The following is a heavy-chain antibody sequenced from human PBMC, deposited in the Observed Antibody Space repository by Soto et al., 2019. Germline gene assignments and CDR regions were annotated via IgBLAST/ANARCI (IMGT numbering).Heavy chain of an antibody. V-gene: IGHV4-31*03. Sequence: QVQLQESGPGLVKPSQTLSLTCTVSGGSISSGGYYWSWIRQHPGKGLEWIGYIYYSVSTYYNPSLKSRVTISVDTSKNQFALKLSSVTAADTAVYYCARVDTMIVVVDYWGQGTLVTVSS. CDR2: IYYSVST. D-gene: IGHD3-22*01. CDR3: ARVDTMIVVVDY. J-gene: IGHJ4*02. CDR1: GGSISSGGYY.